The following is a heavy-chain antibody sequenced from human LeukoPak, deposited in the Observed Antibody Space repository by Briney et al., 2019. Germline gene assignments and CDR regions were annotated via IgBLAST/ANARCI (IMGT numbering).Heavy chain of an antibody. Sequence: GGSLRLSCAASGFTFDDYGMSWVRQAPGKGLEWVSGISGRNSYTYYADSVKGRFTISRDNSKSTLYLQMNSLRAEDTAVYYCAKGPEAGPLYYFDYWGQGALVPVSS. J-gene: IGHJ4*02. CDR3: AKGPEAGPLYYFDY. CDR2: ISGRNSYT. D-gene: IGHD6-13*01. V-gene: IGHV3-23*01. CDR1: GFTFDDYG.